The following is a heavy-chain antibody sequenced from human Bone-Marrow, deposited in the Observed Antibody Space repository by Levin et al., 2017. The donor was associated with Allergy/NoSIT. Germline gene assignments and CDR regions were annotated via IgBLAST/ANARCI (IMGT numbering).Heavy chain of an antibody. D-gene: IGHD1-26*01. CDR1: GFSFDAYA. J-gene: IGHJ4*02. Sequence: HPGGSLRLSCAASGFSFDAYAMHWVRQAPGKGLEWVSGLGWNSVRRDYADSVKGRFTISRDNAKNSLYLQMNSLRVEDTAFYYCVKDGDGGATGFDHWGQGILVTVSS. V-gene: IGHV3-9*01. CDR2: LGWNSVRR. CDR3: VKDGDGGATGFDH.